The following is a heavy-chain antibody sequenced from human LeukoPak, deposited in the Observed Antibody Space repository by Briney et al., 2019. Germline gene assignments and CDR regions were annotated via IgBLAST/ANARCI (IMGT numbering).Heavy chain of an antibody. CDR1: GGTFTSYY. CDR3: ARGGGRRDGYNKYYFDY. V-gene: IGHV1-46*01. CDR2: INPSGGST. D-gene: IGHD5-24*01. J-gene: IGHJ4*02. Sequence: ASVKVSCKASGGTFTSYYMHWVRQAPGQGLEWMGIINPSGGSTSYAQKFQGRVTMTRDTSTSTVYMELSSLRSEDTAVYYCARGGGRRDGYNKYYFDYWGQGTLVTVSS.